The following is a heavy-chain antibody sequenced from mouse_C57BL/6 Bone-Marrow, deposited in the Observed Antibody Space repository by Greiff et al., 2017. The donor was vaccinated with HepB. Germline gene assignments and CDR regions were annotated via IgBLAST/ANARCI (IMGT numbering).Heavy chain of an antibody. J-gene: IGHJ3*01. V-gene: IGHV1-61*01. CDR3: ARGAVTGGFAY. Sequence: QVQLQQPGAELVRPGSSVKLSCKASGYTFTSYWMDWVKQRPGQGLEWIGNIYPSDSETHYNQKFKDKATLTVDKSSSTAYMQLSSLTSEDSAVYYCARGAVTGGFAYWGQGTLVTVSA. D-gene: IGHD2-2*01. CDR2: IYPSDSET. CDR1: GYTFTSYW.